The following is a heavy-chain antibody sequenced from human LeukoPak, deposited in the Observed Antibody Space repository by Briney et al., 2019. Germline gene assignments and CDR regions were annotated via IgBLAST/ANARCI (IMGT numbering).Heavy chain of an antibody. D-gene: IGHD2-2*01. Sequence: GGSLRLSCAASGFTFSSYGMSWVRQAPGKGLEWVSAISGSGGSTYSADSVKGRFTISRDNSKNTLYLQMNSLRAEDTAVYYCAKDEVIIVVDPVAFDYWGQGTLVTVSS. J-gene: IGHJ4*02. CDR1: GFTFSSYG. CDR3: AKDEVIIVVDPVAFDY. CDR2: ISGSGGST. V-gene: IGHV3-23*01.